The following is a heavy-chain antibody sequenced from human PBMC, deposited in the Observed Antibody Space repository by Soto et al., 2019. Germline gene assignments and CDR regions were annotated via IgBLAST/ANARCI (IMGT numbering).Heavy chain of an antibody. J-gene: IGHJ6*03. CDR3: ARDRFLEGYMDV. V-gene: IGHV4-59*01. CDR1: GGSISSYY. Sequence: AETLSLNCTVSGGSISSYYWSWIRQPPGKGLEWIGYIYYSGSTNYNPSLKSRVTISVDTSKNQFSLKLSSVTAADTAVYYCARDRFLEGYMDVWGKGTTVTVSS. D-gene: IGHD3-3*01. CDR2: IYYSGST.